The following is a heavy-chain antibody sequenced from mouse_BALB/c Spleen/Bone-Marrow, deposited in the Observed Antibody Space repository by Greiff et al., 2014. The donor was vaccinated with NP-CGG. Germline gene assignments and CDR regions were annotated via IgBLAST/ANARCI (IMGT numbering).Heavy chain of an antibody. CDR3: TMGVRLYWFFDV. CDR1: GYTFTDSY. Sequence: VQLKESGPELVKPGASMKMSCQASGYTFTDSYMRGGKQSHGKSLEWIGDINPKNGDTFYSQGFKGKATLTVDKSSSTAYMQLDSLTSEDSAVYYCTMGVRLYWFFDVWGAGTTVTVSS. CDR2: INPKNGDT. V-gene: IGHV1-26*01. D-gene: IGHD2-14*01. J-gene: IGHJ1*01.